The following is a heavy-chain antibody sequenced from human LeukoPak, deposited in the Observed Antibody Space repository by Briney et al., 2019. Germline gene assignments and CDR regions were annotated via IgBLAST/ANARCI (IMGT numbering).Heavy chain of an antibody. CDR3: ARASSSGWPNFDY. D-gene: IGHD6-19*01. J-gene: IGHJ4*02. V-gene: IGHV3-74*01. CDR2: INSDGIST. CDR1: GFTFSNYR. Sequence: GGSLRLSCAASGFTFSNYRMVRVRQAPGKGLVWVSLINSDGISTIYADSVKGRFTISRDNAEDTLYLQMNSLRAEDTAVYYCARASSSGWPNFDYWGQGTLVTVSS.